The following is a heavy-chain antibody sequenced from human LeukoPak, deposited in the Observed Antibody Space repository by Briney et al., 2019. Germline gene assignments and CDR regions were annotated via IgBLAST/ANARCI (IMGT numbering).Heavy chain of an antibody. V-gene: IGHV1-69*13. J-gene: IGHJ4*02. D-gene: IGHD2-15*01. Sequence: SVKVSCKASGYTFPSYFMHWVRQAPGQGLEWMGGIIPIFGTANYAQKFQGRVTITADESTSTAYMELSSLRSEDTAVYYCAGGGRSYYYEYWGQGTLVTVSS. CDR3: AGGGRSYYYEY. CDR2: IIPIFGTA. CDR1: GYTFPSYF.